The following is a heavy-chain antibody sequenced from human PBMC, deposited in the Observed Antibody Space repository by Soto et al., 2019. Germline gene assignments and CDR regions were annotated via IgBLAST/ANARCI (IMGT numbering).Heavy chain of an antibody. Sequence: SETLSLTCAVYGGSFSGYYWSWIRQPPGKGLEWIGEINHSGSTNYNPSLKSRVTISVDTSKNQFSLKLSSVTAADTAVYYCARGRELTMVRGVTRAFDIWGQGTMVTVSS. J-gene: IGHJ3*02. CDR1: GGSFSGYY. CDR2: INHSGST. V-gene: IGHV4-34*01. D-gene: IGHD3-10*01. CDR3: ARGRELTMVRGVTRAFDI.